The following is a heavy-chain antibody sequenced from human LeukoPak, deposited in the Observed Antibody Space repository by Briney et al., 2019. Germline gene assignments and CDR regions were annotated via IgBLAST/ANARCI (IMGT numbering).Heavy chain of an antibody. CDR2: LGRSGENR. J-gene: IGHJ6*02. D-gene: IGHD3/OR15-3a*01. Sequence: QPGGSLRLSCAASGFTFSGYSMSWVRQAPGKGLEWVSGLGRSGENRYYADSVKGRFTISRDNSKDTVYLQMNSLRGEDTAIYYCVKDRPCDFCMPMDAWGQGTTVTVSS. V-gene: IGHV3-23*01. CDR1: GFTFSGYS. CDR3: VKDRPCDFCMPMDA.